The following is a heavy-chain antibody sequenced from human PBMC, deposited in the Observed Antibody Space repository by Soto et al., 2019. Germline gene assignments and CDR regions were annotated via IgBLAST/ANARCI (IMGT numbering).Heavy chain of an antibody. Sequence: GGSLRLSCAASGFTFGDYYMSWIRQAPGKGLEWVSYISSSGSSTYYVDSVRGRFTISRDNAKNSLYLQMNSLRAEDTAVYYCAKGYCSGGSCYFFDYWGQGTLVTVSS. CDR3: AKGYCSGGSCYFFDY. V-gene: IGHV3-11*01. J-gene: IGHJ4*02. CDR1: GFTFGDYY. CDR2: ISSSGSST. D-gene: IGHD2-15*01.